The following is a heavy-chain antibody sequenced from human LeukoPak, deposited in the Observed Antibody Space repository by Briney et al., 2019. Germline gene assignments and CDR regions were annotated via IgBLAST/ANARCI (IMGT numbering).Heavy chain of an antibody. J-gene: IGHJ4*02. CDR1: GGSISSYY. D-gene: IGHD3-22*01. Sequence: PSETLSLTCTVSGGSISSYYWSWIRQPPGKGLEWIGYIYYSGSTNSKPSPKSRVTISVETSKNQFSLKLRSVTAADTAVYYCARVTGYMIEDYFDYWGQGTLVTVSS. V-gene: IGHV4-59*01. CDR3: ARVTGYMIEDYFDY. CDR2: IYYSGST.